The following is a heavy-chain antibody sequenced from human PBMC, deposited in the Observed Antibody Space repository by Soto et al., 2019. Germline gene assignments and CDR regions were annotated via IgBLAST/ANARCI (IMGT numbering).Heavy chain of an antibody. J-gene: IGHJ6*02. D-gene: IGHD3-9*01. V-gene: IGHV4-4*02. CDR2: IYHSGST. CDR1: GGSISSSNW. CDR3: ARAPEDYDILTGDYYYYYGMDV. Sequence: KPSETLSLTCAVSGGSISSSNWWSWVRQPPGKGLEWIGEIYHSGSTNYNPSLKSRVTISVDKSKNQFSLKLSSVTAADTAVYYCARAPEDYDILTGDYYYYYGMDVWGQGTTVTVSS.